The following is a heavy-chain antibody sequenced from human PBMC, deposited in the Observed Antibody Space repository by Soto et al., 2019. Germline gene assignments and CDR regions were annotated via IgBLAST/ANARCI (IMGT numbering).Heavy chain of an antibody. CDR2: INPSGGST. CDR3: ARGRAPIMEPQAPTDY. Sequence: ASVKVSCKASGYTFTSYYMHWVRQAPGQGLEWVGIINPSGGSTSYAQKFQGRVTMTRDTSTSTVYMELSSLRSEDTAVYYCARGRAPIMEPQAPTDYWGQGTLVTVSS. D-gene: IGHD1-1*01. CDR1: GYTFTSYY. V-gene: IGHV1-46*01. J-gene: IGHJ4*02.